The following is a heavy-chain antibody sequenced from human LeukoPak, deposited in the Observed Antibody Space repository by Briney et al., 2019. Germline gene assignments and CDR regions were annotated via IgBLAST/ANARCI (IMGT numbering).Heavy chain of an antibody. CDR3: ARQSAAAQYTNWFDP. CDR2: IYPADSDT. CDR1: GYSFASFW. V-gene: IGHV5-51*01. J-gene: IGHJ5*02. Sequence: GESLKISCQGSGYSFASFWFGWVRQLPGKGLEWMGAIYPADSDTRYSPSFQGQVTISADTSTSTAYLQWSTLKASDTAIYYCARQSAAAQYTNWFDPWGQGTLVTVSS. D-gene: IGHD2-2*01.